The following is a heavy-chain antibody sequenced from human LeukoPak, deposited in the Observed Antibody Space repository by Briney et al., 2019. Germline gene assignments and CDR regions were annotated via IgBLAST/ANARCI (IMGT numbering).Heavy chain of an antibody. CDR2: IKQDGSEK. D-gene: IGHD6-13*01. Sequence: GGSLRLSCAASGFTFSSYWMSWVRQAPGKGLEWVANIKQDGSEKYYVDSVKGRFTISRDNAKNSLYLQMNSLRAEDTAVYYCASPSGIAAAGSFDYWGQGTLVTVSS. J-gene: IGHJ4*02. CDR3: ASPSGIAAAGSFDY. CDR1: GFTFSSYW. V-gene: IGHV3-7*01.